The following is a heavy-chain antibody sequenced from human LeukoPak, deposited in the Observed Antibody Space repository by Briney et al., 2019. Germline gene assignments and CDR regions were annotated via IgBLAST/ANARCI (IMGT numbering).Heavy chain of an antibody. CDR3: ARDLRYYDSSGHQGLFDY. V-gene: IGHV1-18*01. Sequence: ASVNVSCKASGYTFTSYGISWVRQAPGQGLEWMGWISAYNGNTNYAQKLQGRVTMTTDTSTSTAYMELRSLRSDGTAVYYCARDLRYYDSSGHQGLFDYWGQGTLVTVSS. D-gene: IGHD3-22*01. J-gene: IGHJ4*02. CDR2: ISAYNGNT. CDR1: GYTFTSYG.